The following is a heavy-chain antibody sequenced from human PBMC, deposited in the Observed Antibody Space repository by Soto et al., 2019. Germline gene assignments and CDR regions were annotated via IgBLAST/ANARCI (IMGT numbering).Heavy chain of an antibody. CDR1: GFTFSSYS. J-gene: IGHJ4*02. CDR2: ISSSSSYI. CDR3: ARAQTPYYDILTGYYDGAYFDY. Sequence: GGSLRLSCAASGFTFSSYSMNWVRQAPGKGLEWVSSISSSSSYIYYADSVKGRFTISRDNAKNSLYLQMNSLRAKDTAVYYCARAQTPYYDILTGYYDGAYFDYWGQGTLVTVSS. D-gene: IGHD3-9*01. V-gene: IGHV3-21*01.